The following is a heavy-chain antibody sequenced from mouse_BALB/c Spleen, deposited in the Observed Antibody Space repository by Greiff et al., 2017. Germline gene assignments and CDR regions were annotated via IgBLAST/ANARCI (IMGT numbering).Heavy chain of an antibody. V-gene: IGHV5-17*02. CDR3: AKHYGSSYYAMDY. J-gene: IGHJ4*01. CDR1: GFTFSSFG. Sequence: EVQLQESGGGLVQPGGSRKLSCAASGFTFSSFGMHWVRQAPEKGLEWVAYISSGSSTIYYADTVKGRFTISRDNPKNTLFLQMTSRRSEDTAMYYCAKHYGSSYYAMDYWGQGTSVTVSS. D-gene: IGHD1-1*01. CDR2: ISSGSSTI.